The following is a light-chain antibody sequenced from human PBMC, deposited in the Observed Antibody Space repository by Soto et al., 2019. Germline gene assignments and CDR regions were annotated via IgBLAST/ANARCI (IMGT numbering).Light chain of an antibody. CDR3: QPYAYWPET. V-gene: IGKV3D-15*01. J-gene: IGKJ1*01. Sequence: EVMVAQFPDTVSVTPGETVRLSLGASQIVRPNLAWNQQRPGQATRLLIHYSSTRASDIPARFSGSGSGTNFTLAISSLQSEDFAVYYCQPYAYWPETFAQGTKVDIK. CDR2: YSS. CDR1: QIVRPN.